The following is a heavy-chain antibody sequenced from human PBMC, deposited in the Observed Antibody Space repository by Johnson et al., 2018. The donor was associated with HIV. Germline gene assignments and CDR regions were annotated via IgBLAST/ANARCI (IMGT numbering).Heavy chain of an antibody. D-gene: IGHD1-1*01. CDR1: GFTVSSNY. Sequence: VQLVESGGGLIQPGGSLRLSCAASGFTVSSNYMSWVRQATGKGLEWVSAIGTAGDTYYPGSVKGRFTISRDNSKNTLSLQMNTLRAEDTALYYCARDWNEAVRAFDIWGQGTMVTVSS. J-gene: IGHJ3*02. CDR3: ARDWNEAVRAFDI. CDR2: IGTAGDT. V-gene: IGHV3-53*01.